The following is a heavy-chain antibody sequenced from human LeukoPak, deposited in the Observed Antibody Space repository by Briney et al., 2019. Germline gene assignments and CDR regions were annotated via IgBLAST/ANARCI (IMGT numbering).Heavy chain of an antibody. CDR1: GGTFSSYA. D-gene: IGHD3-10*01. CDR3: ARQYYYGSGILGY. J-gene: IGHJ4*02. Sequence: SVKVSCKASGGTFSSYAISWVRQAPGQGLNYAQKFQGRVTVTTDESTSTAYMELSSLRSEDTAVYYCARQYYYGSGILGYWGQGTLVTVSS. V-gene: IGHV1-69*05.